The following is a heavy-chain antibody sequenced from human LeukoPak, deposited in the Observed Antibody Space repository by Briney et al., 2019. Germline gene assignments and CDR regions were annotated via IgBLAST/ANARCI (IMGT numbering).Heavy chain of an antibody. CDR1: GYTFTSYG. Sequence: ASVKVSCKASGYTFTSYGISWVRQAPGQGLEWMGWINTNSGGTNYAQKFQGRVTMTRDTSISTAYMELSRLRSDDTAVYYCARYYSNAFDIWGQGTMVTVSS. CDR3: ARYYSNAFDI. J-gene: IGHJ3*02. D-gene: IGHD2/OR15-2a*01. CDR2: INTNSGGT. V-gene: IGHV1-2*02.